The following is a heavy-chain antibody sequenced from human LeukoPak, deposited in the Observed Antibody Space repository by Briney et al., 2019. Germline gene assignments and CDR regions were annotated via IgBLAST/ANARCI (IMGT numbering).Heavy chain of an antibody. J-gene: IGHJ3*02. CDR1: GFTFSSYS. V-gene: IGHV3-21*01. CDR3: ARPDDTGLEPGAFDI. CDR2: ISSSSSSYI. D-gene: IGHD1-1*01. Sequence: PGGSLRLSCAASGFTFSSYSMNWVRQAPGKGLEWVSSISSSSSSYIYYADSVKGRFTISRDNAKNSLYLQMNSLRAEDTAVYYCARPDDTGLEPGAFDIWGQGTMVTVSS.